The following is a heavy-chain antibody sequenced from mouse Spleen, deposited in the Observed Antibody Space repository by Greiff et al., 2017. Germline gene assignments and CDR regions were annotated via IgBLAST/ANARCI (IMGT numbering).Heavy chain of an antibody. CDR2: INPSSGYT. CDR3: ARYYYGSSPFDY. CDR1: GYTFTSYT. Sequence: VQLVESGAELARPGASVKMSCKASGYTFTSYTMHWVKQRPGQGLEWIGYINPSSGYTNYNQKFKDEATLTADKSSSTAYMQLSSLTSEDSAVYYCARYYYGSSPFDYWGQGTTLTVSS. V-gene: IGHV1-4*01. D-gene: IGHD1-1*01. J-gene: IGHJ2*01.